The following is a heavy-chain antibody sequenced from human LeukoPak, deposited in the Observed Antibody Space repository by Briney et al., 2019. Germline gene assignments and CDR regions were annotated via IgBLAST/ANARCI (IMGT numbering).Heavy chain of an antibody. V-gene: IGHV3-74*01. Sequence: GGSLRLSCAASGFTFSSYWMHWVRHAPGKGLVWVSRIKSDGSTNYPDSVKGRFTISRDNAKNTLPLQMNSLRAEDTGVYYCARAPSEIGGYYPEYFRHWGQGTLVPVS. CDR2: IKSDGST. D-gene: IGHD3-22*01. CDR1: GFTFSSYW. J-gene: IGHJ1*01. CDR3: ARAPSEIGGYYPEYFRH.